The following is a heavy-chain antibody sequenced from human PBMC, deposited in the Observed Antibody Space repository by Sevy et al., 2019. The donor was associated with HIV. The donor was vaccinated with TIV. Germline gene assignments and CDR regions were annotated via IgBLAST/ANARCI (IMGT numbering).Heavy chain of an antibody. V-gene: IGHV3-15*01. CDR3: TTAPIVAAGDYKSYEMDV. D-gene: IGHD6-13*01. CDR2: IKRKTDGGTR. J-gene: IGHJ6*01. Sequence: GGSLRLSCAASGFSFNNAWMNWVRQAPGKGLEWVGHIKRKTDGGTRDYAASVKGRFTISRDDSENTLFLQINSLKTEDTAVYYCTTAPIVAAGDYKSYEMDVWGQGTTVTVSS. CDR1: GFSFNNAW.